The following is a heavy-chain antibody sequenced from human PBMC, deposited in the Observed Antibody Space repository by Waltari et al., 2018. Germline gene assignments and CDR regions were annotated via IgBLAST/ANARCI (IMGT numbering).Heavy chain of an antibody. D-gene: IGHD1-26*01. J-gene: IGHJ6*02. CDR3: ARGQIVGATGYYYYYGMDV. Sequence: QVQLQQWGAGLLKPSATLSLTCAVYGGSFSGYYWSWLRQPQGKRLEWIGEINHSGSTNYNPALKSRVTISVDTSKNQFSLKLSSVTAADTAVYYCARGQIVGATGYYYYYGMDVWGQGTTVTVSS. CDR1: GGSFSGYY. V-gene: IGHV4-34*01. CDR2: INHSGST.